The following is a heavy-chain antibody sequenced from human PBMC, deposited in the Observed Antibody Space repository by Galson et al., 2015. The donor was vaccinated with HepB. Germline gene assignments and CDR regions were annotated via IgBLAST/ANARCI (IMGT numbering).Heavy chain of an antibody. V-gene: IGHV2-5*02. Sequence: PALVKPTQTLTLTCTFSGFSLSTSGVGVGWIRQPPGKALEWLALIYWDDDKRYSPSLKSRLTITKDTSKNQVVLTMTNMDPVDTATYYCAHRYGDDYAYYFDYWGQGTLVTVSS. CDR1: GFSLSTSGVG. D-gene: IGHD4-17*01. CDR2: IYWDDDK. J-gene: IGHJ4*02. CDR3: AHRYGDDYAYYFDY.